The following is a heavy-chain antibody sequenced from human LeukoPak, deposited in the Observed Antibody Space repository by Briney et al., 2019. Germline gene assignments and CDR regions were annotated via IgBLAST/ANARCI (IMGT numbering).Heavy chain of an antibody. J-gene: IGHJ6*02. CDR2: IYYSGST. CDR3: ARLDTTMVMGYYYYNGLDV. CDR1: GDSISSYY. D-gene: IGHD5-18*01. V-gene: IGHV4-59*08. Sequence: SETLSLTCTVSGDSISSYYWSWIRQPPGKGLEWIGYIYYSGSTNYNPSLKSRVTISVDTSKNQFSLRLSSVTAADMAVYYCARLDTTMVMGYYYYNGLDVWGQGTAVTVSS.